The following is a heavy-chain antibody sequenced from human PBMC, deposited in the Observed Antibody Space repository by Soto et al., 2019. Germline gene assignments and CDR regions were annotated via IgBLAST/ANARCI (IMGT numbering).Heavy chain of an antibody. CDR1: GGSITSYY. CDR2: IYFSGSA. J-gene: IGHJ4*02. CDR3: ARRYSGYGDY. Sequence: QVQLQESGPGLVKPSETLSLTCTVSGGSITSYYWSWIRQPPGKGLEWIGYIYFSGSANYNPSLKMRVTISVDTSKNQFSLKLSSVTAADTAVYYCARRYSGYGDYWGQGTLVTVSS. D-gene: IGHD5-12*01. V-gene: IGHV4-59*08.